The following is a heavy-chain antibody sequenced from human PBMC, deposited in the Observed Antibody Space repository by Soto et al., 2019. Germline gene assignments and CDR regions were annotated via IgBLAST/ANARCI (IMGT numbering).Heavy chain of an antibody. J-gene: IGHJ2*01. D-gene: IGHD1-26*01. Sequence: GGSLRLSCAASGFTFNTYGMHWVRQAPGKGLEWVAAISYDGINKYYVESVKGRFTISRDNSKNTLYVQMNRLRDEDTALYYCARSPQPTRGIHWYFDLWGRGILVTVSS. CDR3: ARSPQPTRGIHWYFDL. CDR1: GFTFNTYG. CDR2: ISYDGINK. V-gene: IGHV3-30*03.